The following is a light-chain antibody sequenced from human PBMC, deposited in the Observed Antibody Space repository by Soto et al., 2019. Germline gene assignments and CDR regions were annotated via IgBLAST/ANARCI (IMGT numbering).Light chain of an antibody. J-gene: IGKJ1*01. Sequence: DIQMTQSPSTLSASVGDRITITCRASQSVSAWVAWYQQKPGKAPKVVIYDASSLESGVPSRFAGSRSGTDFTLTINSLQPDDSATYYCQQYNNFPGTFGQGTKVDIK. V-gene: IGKV1-5*01. CDR2: DAS. CDR1: QSVSAW. CDR3: QQYNNFPGT.